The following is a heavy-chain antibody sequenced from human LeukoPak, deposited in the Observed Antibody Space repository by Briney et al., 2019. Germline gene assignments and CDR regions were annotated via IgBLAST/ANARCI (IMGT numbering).Heavy chain of an antibody. CDR2: IIPIFGTA. V-gene: IGHV1-69*05. CDR3: AREAASYGYGDDAFDI. Sequence: SVKVSCKASGGTFSSYAISWVRQAPGQGLEWMGGIIPIFGTANYAQKFQGRVTITTDESTSTAYMELSSLRSEDTAVYYCAREAASYGYGDDAFDIWGQGTMVTVSS. D-gene: IGHD5-18*01. CDR1: GGTFSSYA. J-gene: IGHJ3*02.